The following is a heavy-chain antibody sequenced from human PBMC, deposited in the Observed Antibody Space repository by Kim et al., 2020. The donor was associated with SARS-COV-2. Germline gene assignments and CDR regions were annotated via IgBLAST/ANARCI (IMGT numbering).Heavy chain of an antibody. Sequence: SETLSLTCAVYGGSFSGYYWSWIRQPPGKGLEWIGEINHSGSTNYNPSLKSRVTISVDTSKNQFSLELSSVTAADTAVYYCARSSSWTSRAFDIWGQGTMVTVSA. CDR3: ARSSSWTSRAFDI. V-gene: IGHV4-34*01. CDR2: INHSGST. D-gene: IGHD6-13*01. J-gene: IGHJ3*02. CDR1: GGSFSGYY.